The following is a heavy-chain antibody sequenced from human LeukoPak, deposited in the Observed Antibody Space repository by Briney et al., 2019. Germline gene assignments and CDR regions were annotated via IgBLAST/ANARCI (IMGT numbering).Heavy chain of an antibody. Sequence: PGGSLRLSCAASGLTFSDHYMDWVRQGPAQGLDVGDRTKNKANSYTTQCGASVKCRFIISRDDSMNSLYLQMSSLKTEDTAMYYCARDWDGGSRSPGYWGQGTLVTVSS. CDR1: GLTFSDHY. J-gene: IGHJ4*02. D-gene: IGHD2-15*01. V-gene: IGHV3-72*01. CDR2: TKNKANSYTT. CDR3: ARDWDGGSRSPGY.